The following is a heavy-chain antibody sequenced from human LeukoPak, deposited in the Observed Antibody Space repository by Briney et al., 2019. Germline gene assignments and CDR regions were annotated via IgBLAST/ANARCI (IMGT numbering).Heavy chain of an antibody. V-gene: IGHV1-46*01. D-gene: IGHD3-10*01. Sequence: GASVKVSCKASGYTFTSYYMHWVRQAPGQGLEWMGIINPSGGSTSYAQKLQGRVTMTRDTSTSTVYMELSSLRSEDTAVYYCARDQNYYGSGSYSISLGFDYWGQGTLVTVSS. CDR1: GYTFTSYY. CDR2: INPSGGST. CDR3: ARDQNYYGSGSYSISLGFDY. J-gene: IGHJ4*02.